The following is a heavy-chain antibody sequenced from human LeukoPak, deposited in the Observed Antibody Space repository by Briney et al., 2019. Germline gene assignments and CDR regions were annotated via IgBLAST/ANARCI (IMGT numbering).Heavy chain of an antibody. CDR3: ARGTVIVVVPAASKFDY. Sequence: ASVKVSCTASGYTFTGYYMHWVRQAPGQGLEWMGWINPNSGGTNYTQKFQGRVTMTRDTSISTAYMELSRLRSDDTAVYYCARGTVIVVVPAASKFDYWGQGTLVTVSS. CDR1: GYTFTGYY. J-gene: IGHJ4*02. V-gene: IGHV1-2*02. D-gene: IGHD2-2*01. CDR2: INPNSGGT.